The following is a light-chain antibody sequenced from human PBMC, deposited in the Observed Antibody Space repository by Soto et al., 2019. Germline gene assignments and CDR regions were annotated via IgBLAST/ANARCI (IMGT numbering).Light chain of an antibody. CDR3: QQYGNSPPWT. V-gene: IGKV3-20*01. CDR1: QSVNSDY. CDR2: GAS. Sequence: DIVLTQSPGTLSLSPGERATLSCRASQSVNSDYFAWYQQKTGQAPRLLIYGASTMAAGIPDRFTGSGSGTDFTLTISRLEPEDLAVYYCQQYGNSPPWTFGQGTKVEIK. J-gene: IGKJ1*01.